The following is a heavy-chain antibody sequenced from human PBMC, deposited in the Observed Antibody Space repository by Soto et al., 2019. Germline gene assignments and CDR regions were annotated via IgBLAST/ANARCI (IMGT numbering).Heavy chain of an antibody. Sequence: GASVKVSCKASGYTFMDYYIYWMRQGPGQGLEWMAWINPKSGGTKYAQKFQGRVTLTGDTSITTAYMELSGMRSDDTAVYYCARARWVAGSYHFDYWGPGTLVTVSS. J-gene: IGHJ4*02. CDR2: INPKSGGT. D-gene: IGHD2-15*01. V-gene: IGHV1-2*02. CDR1: GYTFMDYY. CDR3: ARARWVAGSYHFDY.